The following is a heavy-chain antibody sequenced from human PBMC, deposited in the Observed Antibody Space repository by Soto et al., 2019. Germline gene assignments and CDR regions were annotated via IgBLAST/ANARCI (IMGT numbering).Heavy chain of an antibody. CDR3: ARRHYYDRSGYYYFDY. CDR1: GGSISSGGHY. D-gene: IGHD3-22*01. CDR2: IYHSGSA. J-gene: IGHJ4*02. V-gene: IGHV4-31*03. Sequence: SETLSLTCTVSGGSISSGGHYWNWIRQHPGKGLEWIGYIYHSGSAYYNPSLKSRVTISVDTSKNQFSLKLSSVTAADTAVYYCARRHYYDRSGYYYFDYWGQGTLVTVSS.